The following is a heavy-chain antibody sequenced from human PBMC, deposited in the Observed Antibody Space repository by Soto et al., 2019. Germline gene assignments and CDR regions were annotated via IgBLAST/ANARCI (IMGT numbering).Heavy chain of an antibody. V-gene: IGHV1-3*01. CDR3: ARAXYYYDSSGYYPNWYFDL. CDR1: GYTFTSYA. CDR2: INAGNGNT. Sequence: ASVKVSCKASGYTFTSYAMHWVRQAPGQRLEWMGWINAGNGNTKYSQKFQGRVTITRDTSASTAYMELSSLRSEDTAVYYCARAXYYYDSSGYYPNWYFDLWGRGTLVTVSS. D-gene: IGHD3-22*01. J-gene: IGHJ2*01.